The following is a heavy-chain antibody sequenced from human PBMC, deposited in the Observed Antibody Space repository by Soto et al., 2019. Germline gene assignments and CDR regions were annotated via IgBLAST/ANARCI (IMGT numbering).Heavy chain of an antibody. V-gene: IGHV1-69*08. J-gene: IGHJ4*02. CDR3: ARDLCSGGSCYSQGFDY. D-gene: IGHD2-15*01. CDR2: IIPILGIA. CDR1: GGTFSSYT. Sequence: QVQLVQSGAEVKKPGSSVKVSCKASGGTFSSYTISWVRQAPGQVLEWMGRIIPILGIANYAQTFQRRVTITADKSMSTAYMELSRLRSEDTAVYYCARDLCSGGSCYSQGFDYWGQGTLVTVSS.